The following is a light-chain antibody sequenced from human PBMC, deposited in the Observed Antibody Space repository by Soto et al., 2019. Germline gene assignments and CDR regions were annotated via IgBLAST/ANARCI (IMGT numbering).Light chain of an antibody. J-gene: IGLJ1*01. V-gene: IGLV2-8*01. CDR3: SSYTTSNTDV. CDR2: EVY. CDR1: ASDIGAYNF. Sequence: QSALTQPPSASGSPGQSATISCTGAASDIGAYNFVSWYQQYPGKAPKLMIYEVYKRPSGVPDRFSGSKSGNTASLTISGLQAEDEADYYCSSYTTSNTDVFGSGTKLTVL.